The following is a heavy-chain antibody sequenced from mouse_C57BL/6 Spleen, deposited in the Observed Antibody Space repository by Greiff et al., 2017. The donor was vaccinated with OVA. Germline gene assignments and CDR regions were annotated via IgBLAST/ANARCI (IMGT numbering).Heavy chain of an antibody. J-gene: IGHJ2*01. D-gene: IGHD2-1*01. CDR2: ISGGGGNT. V-gene: IGHV5-9*01. CDR1: GFTFSSYT. CDR3: ARSYGNWYYFDY. Sequence: EVKLVESGGGLVKPGGSLKLSCAASGFTFSSYTMSWVRQTPEKRLEWVATISGGGGNTYYPDSVKGRFTISRDNAKNTLYLQTSSLRSEDTALYYCARSYGNWYYFDYWGQGTTLTVSS.